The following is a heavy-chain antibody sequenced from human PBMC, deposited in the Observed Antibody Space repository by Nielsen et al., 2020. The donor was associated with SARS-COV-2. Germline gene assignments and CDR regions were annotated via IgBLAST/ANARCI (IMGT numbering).Heavy chain of an antibody. CDR2: INSVGDVT. CDR1: GFTFRNYA. CDR3: AKVAPTYIAAAAANY. J-gene: IGHJ4*02. D-gene: IGHD6-13*01. V-gene: IGHV3-23*01. Sequence: GGSLRLSFAASGFTFRNYAMSWVRQAPGKGLEWVSSINSVGDVTYYTGSVKGRFTVSRDNSKSMVYLQMHSLRVEDSALYYCAKVAPTYIAAAAANYWGQGIVVTVSS.